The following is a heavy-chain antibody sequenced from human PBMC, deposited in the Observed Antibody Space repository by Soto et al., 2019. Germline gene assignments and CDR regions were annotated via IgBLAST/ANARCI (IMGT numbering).Heavy chain of an antibody. CDR2: ISAYNGNT. J-gene: IGHJ5*02. Sequence: ASVKVSCKASGYTFTSYGISWVRQAPGQGLEWMGWISAYNGNTNYAQKLQGRVTMTTDTYTSTAYMELRSLRSDDTAVYYCARDPDYDFWSGYYTGIFTLSGSDNWFNPWGQGTLVTVSS. CDR3: ARDPDYDFWSGYYTGIFTLSGSDNWFNP. D-gene: IGHD3-3*01. CDR1: GYTFTSYG. V-gene: IGHV1-18*01.